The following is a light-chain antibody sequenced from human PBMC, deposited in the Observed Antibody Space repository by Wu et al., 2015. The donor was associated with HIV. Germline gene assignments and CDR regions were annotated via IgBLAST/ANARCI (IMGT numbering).Light chain of an antibody. CDR2: GAS. CDR3: QQYDAWPRT. V-gene: IGKV3-15*01. Sequence: DIEMTQSPATLSVSPGERVTLSCRTTQSVSSHLAWYQQKPGQAPSLLIYGASTRATGIPARFSGSGSGTEFTLTISGLQSEDFAVYYCQQYDAWPRTFGQGTKVEIK. CDR1: QSVSSH. J-gene: IGKJ1*01.